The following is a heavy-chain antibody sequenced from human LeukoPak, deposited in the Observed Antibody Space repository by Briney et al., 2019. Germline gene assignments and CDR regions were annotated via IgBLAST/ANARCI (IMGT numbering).Heavy chain of an antibody. Sequence: GRSLRLSCAASGFTFSSYAMHWVRQAPGKGLEWVAVISYDGSNKYYADSVKGRFTISRDNSKNTLYLQMNSLRAEDTAVYYCARDGGYCSSTSCPSTTPFDYWGQGTLVTVSS. V-gene: IGHV3-30*04. J-gene: IGHJ4*02. D-gene: IGHD2-2*01. CDR1: GFTFSSYA. CDR3: ARDGGYCSSTSCPSTTPFDY. CDR2: ISYDGSNK.